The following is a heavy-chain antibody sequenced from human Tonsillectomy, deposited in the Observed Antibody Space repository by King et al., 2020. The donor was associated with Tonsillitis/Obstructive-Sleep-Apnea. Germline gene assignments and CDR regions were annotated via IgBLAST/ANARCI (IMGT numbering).Heavy chain of an antibody. J-gene: IGHJ3*02. CDR1: GFTFSSYW. Sequence: VQLVQSGGGLVQPGGSLRLSCAASGFTFSSYWMHWVRQAPGKGLVWVSRINSDGSNTYYADSVKGRFTISRDNDKNTLYLQMNSLRAEDTAVYYCEREDWELLDAFDIWGQGTMVTVSS. D-gene: IGHD1-26*01. CDR3: EREDWELLDAFDI. CDR2: INSDGSNT. V-gene: IGHV3-74*01.